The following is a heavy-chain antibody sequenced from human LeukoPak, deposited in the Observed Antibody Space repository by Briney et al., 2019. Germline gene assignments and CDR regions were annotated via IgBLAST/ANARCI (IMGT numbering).Heavy chain of an antibody. CDR1: GGSISSCGYS. Sequence: PSETLSLTCAVSGGSISSCGYSWSWIRQPPGKGLEWIGYIYHSGSTYYNPSLKSRVTISVDTSKNQFSLKLSSVTAADTAVYYCARVQDIVVVPAAEDAFDIWGQGTMVTVSS. CDR2: IYHSGST. CDR3: ARVQDIVVVPAAEDAFDI. J-gene: IGHJ3*02. V-gene: IGHV4-30-2*01. D-gene: IGHD2-2*01.